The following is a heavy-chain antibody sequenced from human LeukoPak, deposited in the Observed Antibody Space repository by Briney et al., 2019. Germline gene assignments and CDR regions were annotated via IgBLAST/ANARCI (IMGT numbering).Heavy chain of an antibody. CDR2: ISNRGDTI. J-gene: IGHJ6*02. V-gene: IGHV3-11*01. CDR1: GFTFSDYY. Sequence: GGSLRLSCAVSGFTFSDYYMSWIRQAPGKGLEWLSYISNRGDTIYYADSVRGRFTISRDNAKNSLYLQMNSPRAEDTAVYYCARDRPSGYYYSYGVDVWGQGTTVTVSS. CDR3: ARDRPSGYYYSYGVDV.